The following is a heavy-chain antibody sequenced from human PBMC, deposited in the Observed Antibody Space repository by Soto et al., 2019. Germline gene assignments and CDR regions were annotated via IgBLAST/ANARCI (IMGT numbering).Heavy chain of an antibody. CDR2: IWYDGSNK. CDR1: GFTFSSYG. J-gene: IGHJ4*02. D-gene: IGHD2-15*01. CDR3: ARDPLDCSGGSCYSEYLDY. V-gene: IGHV3-33*01. Sequence: GGSLRLSCAASGFTFSSYGMHWVRQAPGKGLEWVAVIWYDGSNKYYADSVKGRFTISRDNSKNTLYLQMNSLRAEDTAVYYCARDPLDCSGGSCYSEYLDYWGQGTLVTVSS.